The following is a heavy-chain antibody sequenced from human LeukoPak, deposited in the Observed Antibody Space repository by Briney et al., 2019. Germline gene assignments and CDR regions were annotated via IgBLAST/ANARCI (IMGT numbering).Heavy chain of an antibody. CDR2: ISAYNGNT. D-gene: IGHD1-26*01. J-gene: IGHJ1*01. V-gene: IGHV1-18*01. Sequence: ASVKVSCKASGYTFTSYGISWVRQAPGQGLEWMGWISAYNGNTNYAQKLQGRVTMTTDTSTSTAYMELRSLRSDDTAVYYCARDPSGSFLRPPSEYCQHWGQGTLVTVSS. CDR1: GYTFTSYG. CDR3: ARDPSGSFLRPPSEYCQH.